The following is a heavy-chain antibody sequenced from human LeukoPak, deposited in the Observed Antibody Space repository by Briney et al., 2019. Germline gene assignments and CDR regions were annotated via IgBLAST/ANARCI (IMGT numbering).Heavy chain of an antibody. D-gene: IGHD3-22*01. CDR2: INPNSGGT. CDR3: AREYYYDSSGPFDY. J-gene: IGHJ4*02. V-gene: IGHV1-2*02. CDR1: AYTFTGYY. Sequence: ASVKVSCKASAYTFTGYYIHWVRQAPGQGLEWMGWINPNSGGTNLAQKFQGRVTMTRDTSISTAYMELSRLRSDDTAVYYCAREYYYDSSGPFDYWGQGTLVTVSS.